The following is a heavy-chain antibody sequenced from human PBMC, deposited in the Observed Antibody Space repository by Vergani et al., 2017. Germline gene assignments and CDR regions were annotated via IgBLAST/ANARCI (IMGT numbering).Heavy chain of an antibody. D-gene: IGHD3-9*01. Sequence: QVQVVQSGAEVKKSGASVKVSCKISGYTFSNYYMHWVRQAPGQGLEWLGIINPSGGHTNYPQKFQGRVTMTRDTSTSTVYMELSSLRSEDTAIYYCARGDYDILTGYRYWGQGTLVTVSA. CDR2: INPSGGHT. J-gene: IGHJ4*02. CDR1: GYTFSNYY. V-gene: IGHV1-46*03. CDR3: ARGDYDILTGYRY.